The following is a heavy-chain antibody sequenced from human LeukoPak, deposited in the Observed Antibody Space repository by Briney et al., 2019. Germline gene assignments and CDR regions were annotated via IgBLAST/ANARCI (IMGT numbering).Heavy chain of an antibody. J-gene: IGHJ4*02. CDR1: GFTFDDFA. CDR2: FSGYVGST. D-gene: IGHD3-10*01. Sequence: PGGSLRLSCAASGFTFDDFAMHWVRQAPGKGLEWVSLFSGYVGSTYYADSVKGRFTISRDNSKNSLYLQMNSLRTEDTAFYYCAKDILFSRFGEAYPAPDYWRQGSLVSVRS. CDR3: AKDILFSRFGEAYPAPDY. V-gene: IGHV3-43*02.